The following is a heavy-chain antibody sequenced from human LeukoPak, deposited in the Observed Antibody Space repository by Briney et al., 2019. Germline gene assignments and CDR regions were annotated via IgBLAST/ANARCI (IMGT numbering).Heavy chain of an antibody. Sequence: ASVKVSCKASGCTFTGYYMHWVRQAPGQGLEWMGRINPNSGGTNYAQKFRGRVTMTRDTSISTAYMELSRLRSDDTAVYYCAREEGDYYDSSGYYYNYWGQGTLVTVSS. V-gene: IGHV1-2*06. J-gene: IGHJ4*02. CDR3: AREEGDYYDSSGYYYNY. D-gene: IGHD3-22*01. CDR2: INPNSGGT. CDR1: GCTFTGYY.